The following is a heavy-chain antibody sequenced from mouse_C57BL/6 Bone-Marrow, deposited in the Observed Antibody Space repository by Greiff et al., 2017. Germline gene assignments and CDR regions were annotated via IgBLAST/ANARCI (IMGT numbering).Heavy chain of an antibody. V-gene: IGHV1-19*01. CDR1: GYTFTDYY. D-gene: IGHD4-1*01. CDR3: ARKERAGRCWFAY. J-gene: IGHJ3*01. CDR2: INPYNGGT. Sequence: VQLQQSGPVLVKPGASVKMSCKASGYTFTDYYMNWVKQSHGKSLEWIGVINPYNGGTSYNQKFKGKATLTVDKSSSTAYMERNSLTSEDSAVYFCARKERAGRCWFAYWGQGTLVTVSA.